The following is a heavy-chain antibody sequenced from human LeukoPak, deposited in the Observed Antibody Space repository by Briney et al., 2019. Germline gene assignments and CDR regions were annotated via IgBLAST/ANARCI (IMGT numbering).Heavy chain of an antibody. CDR1: GGSISSGDYY. Sequence: PSQTLSLTCTVSGGSISSGDYYWSWIRQPPGKGLEWIGYIYYSGSTYYNPSLKSRVTISVDTSKNQFSLKLSSVTAADTAVYYCARDLGYSYGYSLDYWGQGTLVTVSS. D-gene: IGHD5-18*01. CDR2: IYYSGST. CDR3: ARDLGYSYGYSLDY. V-gene: IGHV4-30-4*01. J-gene: IGHJ4*02.